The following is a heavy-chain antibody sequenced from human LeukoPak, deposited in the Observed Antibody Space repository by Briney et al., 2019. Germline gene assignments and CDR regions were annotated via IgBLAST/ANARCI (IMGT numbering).Heavy chain of an antibody. CDR2: ISSDGSST. CDR1: GFTFSPYW. CDR3: ARDYGEGGYYFDY. Sequence: QPGGSLRLSCAASGFTFSPYWMHWVRQAPGKGLVWLSRISSDGSSTNYADSVKGRFTISRDNAKNTLYLQMNSLRAEDTAVYYCARDYGEGGYYFDYWGQGTLVTVSS. V-gene: IGHV3-74*01. J-gene: IGHJ4*02. D-gene: IGHD4-17*01.